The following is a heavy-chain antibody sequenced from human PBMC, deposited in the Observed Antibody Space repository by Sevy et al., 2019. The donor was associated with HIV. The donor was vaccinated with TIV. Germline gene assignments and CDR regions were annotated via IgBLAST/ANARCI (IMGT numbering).Heavy chain of an antibody. CDR2: ISYDGSNK. D-gene: IGHD3-10*01. CDR1: GFTFSSYG. CDR3: AREYGSGSYFDY. V-gene: IGHV3-30*03. J-gene: IGHJ4*02. Sequence: GGSLRLSCAASGFTFSSYGMHWVRQAPGKGLEWVAVISYDGSNKYYADSVKGRFTISRDSSKNTLYLQMNSLRAEDTAVYYCAREYGSGSYFDYWGQGTLVTVSS.